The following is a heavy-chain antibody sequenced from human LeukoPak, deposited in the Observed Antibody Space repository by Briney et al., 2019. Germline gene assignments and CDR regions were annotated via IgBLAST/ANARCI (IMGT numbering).Heavy chain of an antibody. CDR2: MNPNSGNT. V-gene: IGHV1-8*01. J-gene: IGHJ6*02. CDR1: GYTFTSYD. CDR3: ARVDSSSWFVYYYYGMDV. D-gene: IGHD6-13*01. Sequence: ASVKVSCKASGYTFTSYDINWVRQATGQGLEWMGWMNPNSGNTGYAQKFQGRVTMTRNTSISTAYMELRSLRSDDTAVYYCARVDSSSWFVYYYYGMDVWGQGTTVTVSS.